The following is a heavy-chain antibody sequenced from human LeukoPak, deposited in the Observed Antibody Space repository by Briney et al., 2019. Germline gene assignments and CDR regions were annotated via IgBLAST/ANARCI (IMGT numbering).Heavy chain of an antibody. CDR3: ARDLTSSVAVRPWFDP. V-gene: IGHV1-8*01. D-gene: IGHD1-1*01. J-gene: IGHJ5*02. CDR2: MNPNSGNT. Sequence: ASVKVSCKASGYTFTSYDINWVRQATGQGLKWMGWMNPNSGNTGYAQKFQGRVTITTDESTSTAYMELSSLRSEDTAVYYCARDLTSSVAVRPWFDPWGQGTLVTVSS. CDR1: GYTFTSYD.